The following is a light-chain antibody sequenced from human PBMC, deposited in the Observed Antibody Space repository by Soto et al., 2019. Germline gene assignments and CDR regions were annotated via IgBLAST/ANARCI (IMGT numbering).Light chain of an antibody. CDR2: DAS. J-gene: IGKJ4*01. Sequence: EIVLTQSPGTLSLSPGERATLSCRASQTVSSSYLAWYQQKPGQAPRLLIYDASSRATGIPDRFSGSGSGTDYTLSFSRVEPEDFAVYHCQQYGSSLLTFGGGTKVEIK. CDR1: QTVSSSY. V-gene: IGKV3-20*01. CDR3: QQYGSSLLT.